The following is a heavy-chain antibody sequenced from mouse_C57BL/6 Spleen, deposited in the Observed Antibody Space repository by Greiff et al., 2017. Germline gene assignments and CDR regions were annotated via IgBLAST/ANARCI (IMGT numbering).Heavy chain of an antibody. CDR2: IYPSDSET. D-gene: IGHD1-2*01. Sequence: QVQLQQPGAELVRPGSSVKLSCKASGYTFTSYWMDWVKQRPGQGLEWIGNIYPSDSETHYNQKFKDKATLTVDKSSSTAYMQLSSLTSEDSAVYYCATMTTDAMDYWGQGTSVTVSS. CDR1: GYTFTSYW. CDR3: ATMTTDAMDY. J-gene: IGHJ4*01. V-gene: IGHV1-61*01.